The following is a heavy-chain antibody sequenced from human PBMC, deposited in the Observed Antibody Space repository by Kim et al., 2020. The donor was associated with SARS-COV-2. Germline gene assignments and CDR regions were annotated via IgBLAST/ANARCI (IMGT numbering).Heavy chain of an antibody. V-gene: IGHV4-39*02. CDR3: ARLEYSSSSRLFDP. D-gene: IGHD6-6*01. Sequence: SETLSLTCTVSGGSVSSSNYYWGWIRQPGKGLEWIGYIYYTGDTYYNPSLKSRVTISVDTSKNHFSLKLSSLTAADTAVYYCARLEYSSSSRLFDPWGQGTLVTVSS. J-gene: IGHJ5*02. CDR1: GGSVSSSNYY. CDR2: IYYTGDT.